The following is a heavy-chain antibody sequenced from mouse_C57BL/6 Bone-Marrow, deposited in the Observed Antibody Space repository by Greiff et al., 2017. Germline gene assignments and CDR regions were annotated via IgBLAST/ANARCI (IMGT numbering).Heavy chain of an antibody. CDR3: ARGAFITTMDY. Sequence: QVQLQQSGPELVKPGASVKISCKASGYAFSSSWMNWVKPRPGKGLEWIGRIYPGDGDTNYNGKFKGKATLTADKSSSTAYMQLSSLTSEDSAVYFCARGAFITTMDYWGQGTSVTVSS. CDR1: GYAFSSSW. D-gene: IGHD1-1*01. J-gene: IGHJ4*01. CDR2: IYPGDGDT. V-gene: IGHV1-82*01.